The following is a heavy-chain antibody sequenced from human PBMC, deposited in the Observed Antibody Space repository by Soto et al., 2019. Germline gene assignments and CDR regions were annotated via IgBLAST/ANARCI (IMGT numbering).Heavy chain of an antibody. Sequence: QLQLQESGSGLVKPSQTLSLTCAVSGGSISSGGYSWSWIRQPPGKGLEWIGYIYHSGSTYYHPALKSRVVISVVNCNKQYSLKISSVTAANTAVFYCARGPTPWSQATRVTVSS. V-gene: IGHV4-30-2*01. CDR1: GGSISSGGYS. J-gene: IGHJ5*02. CDR3: ARGPTP. CDR2: IYHSGST.